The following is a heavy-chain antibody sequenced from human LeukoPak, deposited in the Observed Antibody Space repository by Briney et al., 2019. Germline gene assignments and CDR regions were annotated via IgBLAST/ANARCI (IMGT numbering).Heavy chain of an antibody. D-gene: IGHD2-8*02. J-gene: IGHJ4*02. CDR1: GFTFSGYS. CDR3: ATDSTGGYSPID. CDR2: ISASGNTI. Sequence: PWGSLRLSCAASGFTFSGYSMNWVRQAPGKGLEWVSYISASGNTIYYADSVKGRFTISRDNAKNSLYLQMSSLRDEDTAVYYCATDSTGGYSPIDWGQGTLVTVSS. V-gene: IGHV3-48*02.